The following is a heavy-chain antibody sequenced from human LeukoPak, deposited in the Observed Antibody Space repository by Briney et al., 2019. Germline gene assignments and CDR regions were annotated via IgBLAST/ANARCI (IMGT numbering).Heavy chain of an antibody. CDR2: ISSSGGST. CDR3: AKGFWNLDY. CDR1: GFTFSSYA. V-gene: IGHV3-23*01. J-gene: IGHJ4*02. D-gene: IGHD1-1*01. Sequence: PGGSLRLSCAASGFTFSSYAMSWVRQAPGKGLEWVSAISSSGGSTYYADSVKGRFTISRDNSKNTLYLQMNSLRGEDTAEYYCAKGFWNLDYWGQGTLVTVSS.